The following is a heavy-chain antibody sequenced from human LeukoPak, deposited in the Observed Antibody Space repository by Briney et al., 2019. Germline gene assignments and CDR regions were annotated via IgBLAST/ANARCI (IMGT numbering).Heavy chain of an antibody. Sequence: ASVKVSFTASGYTFTVYYMHWVRQAPGQGLEWMGWINPNSGGTNYAQKFQGRVTMTRDTSISTAYMELSSLRSDDTAVYYCARADGYNVYFDYWGQGTLVTVSS. D-gene: IGHD5-24*01. J-gene: IGHJ4*02. V-gene: IGHV1-2*02. CDR2: INPNSGGT. CDR3: ARADGYNVYFDY. CDR1: GYTFTVYY.